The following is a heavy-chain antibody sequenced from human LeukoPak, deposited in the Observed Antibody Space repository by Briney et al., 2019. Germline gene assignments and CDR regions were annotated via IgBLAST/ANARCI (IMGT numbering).Heavy chain of an antibody. J-gene: IGHJ6*03. CDR1: GFTFNSYA. V-gene: IGHV3-30-3*01. CDR2: ISYDGSNK. CDR3: ARGGDRSIKRITIFGAVPGDYYYIDV. D-gene: IGHD3-3*01. Sequence: PGGSLRLSCAASGFTFNSYAMHWVRQAPGKGLEWVAVISYDGSNKYYADSVKGRFTISRDNSKNTLYLQMNSLRAEDTAVYYCARGGDRSIKRITIFGAVPGDYYYIDVWGKGTTVTVSS.